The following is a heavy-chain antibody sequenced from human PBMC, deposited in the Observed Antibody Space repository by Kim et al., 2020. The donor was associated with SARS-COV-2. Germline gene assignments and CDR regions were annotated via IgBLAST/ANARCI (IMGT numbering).Heavy chain of an antibody. CDR3: ARDVVAGPFDY. V-gene: IGHV3-33*05. J-gene: IGHJ4*02. D-gene: IGHD6-19*01. CDR2: ISYDGSNK. CDR1: GFTFSSYG. Sequence: GGSLRLSCAASGFTFSSYGMHWVRQAPGKGLEWVAVISYDGSNKYYADSVKGRFTISRDNSKNTLYLQMNSLRAEDTAVYYCARDVVAGPFDYWGQGTLVTVSS.